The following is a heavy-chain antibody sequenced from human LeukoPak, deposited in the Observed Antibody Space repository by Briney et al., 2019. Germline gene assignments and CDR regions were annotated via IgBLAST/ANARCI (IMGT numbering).Heavy chain of an antibody. CDR2: IYHSGST. Sequence: PSETLSLTCAVSGYSISSGYYWGRIRQPPGKGLEWIGSIYHSGSTYYNPSLKSRVTISVDTSKNQFSLKLSSVTAADTAVYYCARGQGGSSWYYFDYWGQGTLVTVSS. V-gene: IGHV4-38-2*01. CDR3: ARGQGGSSWYYFDY. CDR1: GYSISSGYY. D-gene: IGHD6-13*01. J-gene: IGHJ4*02.